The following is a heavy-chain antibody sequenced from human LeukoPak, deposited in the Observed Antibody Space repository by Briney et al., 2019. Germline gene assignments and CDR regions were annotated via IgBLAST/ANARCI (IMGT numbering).Heavy chain of an antibody. V-gene: IGHV1-2*02. Sequence: ASVKVSCKASGYTFTAYYIHWVRQAPRQGLEWMGWINPNSGGTNFAQKLQGRVTMTTDTSTSTAYMELRSLRSDDTAVYYCARDLRRGSSSWYVSGGDYWGQGTLVTVSS. CDR3: ARDLRRGSSSWYVSGGDY. CDR1: GYTFTAYY. J-gene: IGHJ4*02. CDR2: INPNSGGT. D-gene: IGHD6-13*01.